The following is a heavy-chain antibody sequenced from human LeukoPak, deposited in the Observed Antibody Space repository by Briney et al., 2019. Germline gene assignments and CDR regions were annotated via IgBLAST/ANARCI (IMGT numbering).Heavy chain of an antibody. J-gene: IGHJ6*02. CDR2: ISGNGGVT. CDR1: GFTFSSYT. V-gene: IGHV3-23*01. D-gene: IGHD3-10*01. Sequence: GGSLRLSCAASGFTFSSYTMSWVRQAPGKGLEWVSGISGNGGVTYYADSVKGRFTVSRDNPRKTVSLQINSLRVEDTAVYYCAKEVPFGPMDVWGQGTTVTVSS. CDR3: AKEVPFGPMDV.